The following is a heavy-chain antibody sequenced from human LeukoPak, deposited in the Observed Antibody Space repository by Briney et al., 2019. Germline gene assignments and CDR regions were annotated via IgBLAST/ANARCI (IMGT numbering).Heavy chain of an antibody. Sequence: PGRSLRLSCAASGFTFSSYGMHWVRQAPGKGLEWVAVISYDGSNKYYADSVKGRFTISRDNSKNTLYLQMNSLRAEDTAVYYCAKDHRVMQWLAYYFDYWGQGTLVTVSS. CDR3: AKDHRVMQWLAYYFDY. J-gene: IGHJ4*02. D-gene: IGHD6-19*01. V-gene: IGHV3-30*18. CDR1: GFTFSSYG. CDR2: ISYDGSNK.